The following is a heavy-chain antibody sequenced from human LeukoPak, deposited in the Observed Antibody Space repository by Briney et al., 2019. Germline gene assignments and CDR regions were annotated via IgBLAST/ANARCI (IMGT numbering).Heavy chain of an antibody. CDR3: AKDSVTGAQL. Sequence: PGRSLRLSCAAYGFTFDDYAMHWVRQAPGKGLEWVSGISWNSGSIGYADSVKGRFTISRDNAKNSLYLQMNSLRAEDTALYYCAKDSVTGAQLWGQGTLVTVSS. D-gene: IGHD5-18*01. CDR2: ISWNSGSI. J-gene: IGHJ4*02. V-gene: IGHV3-9*01. CDR1: GFTFDDYA.